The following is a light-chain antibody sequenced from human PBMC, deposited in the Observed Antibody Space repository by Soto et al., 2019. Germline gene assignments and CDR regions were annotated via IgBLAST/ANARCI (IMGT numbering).Light chain of an antibody. CDR3: CSYAGSSTDV. Sequence: QSALAQPASVSGSPGQSITISCTGTSSDVGTYTLVSWYQQHPGKAPKLIIYEGTKRPSEVSHRFSASKSGNTASLTISGLQAEDEADYYCCSYAGSSTDVFGTGTKVTVL. V-gene: IGLV2-23*01. CDR2: EGT. J-gene: IGLJ1*01. CDR1: SSDVGTYTL.